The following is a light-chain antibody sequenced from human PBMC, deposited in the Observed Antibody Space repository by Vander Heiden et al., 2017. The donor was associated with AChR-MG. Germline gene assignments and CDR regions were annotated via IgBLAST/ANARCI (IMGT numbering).Light chain of an antibody. CDR3: QFSWT. Sequence: EIVLTQSPVTLSLSPGERATLSCRASQSVSSSYLAWYQQKPGQAPRLLIYGASSRATGIPDRFSGSGSGTDFTLTISRLEPEDFAEYYCQFSWTFGQGTKVEIK. J-gene: IGKJ1*01. CDR2: GAS. CDR1: QSVSSSY. V-gene: IGKV3-20*01.